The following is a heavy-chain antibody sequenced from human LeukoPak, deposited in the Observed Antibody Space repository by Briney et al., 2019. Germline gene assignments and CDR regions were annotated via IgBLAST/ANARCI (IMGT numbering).Heavy chain of an antibody. CDR1: GYTFTSYA. D-gene: IGHD5-12*01. Sequence: GASVKVSCKAFGYTFTSYAMHWVRQAPGQRLEWMGWINAGNGNTKYSQKFQGRVTITRDTSASTAYMELSSLRSEDTAVYYCARGGYSGYDLYFDYWGQGTLVTVSS. J-gene: IGHJ4*02. CDR2: INAGNGNT. V-gene: IGHV1-3*01. CDR3: ARGGYSGYDLYFDY.